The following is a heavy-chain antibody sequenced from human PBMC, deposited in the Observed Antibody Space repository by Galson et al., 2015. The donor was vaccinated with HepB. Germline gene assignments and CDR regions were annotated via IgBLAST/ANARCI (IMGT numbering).Heavy chain of an antibody. CDR2: SSANNGNT. CDR1: GYTFSSYG. V-gene: IGHV1-18*04. CDR3: VRSGRYDSSGYHRDAFDF. J-gene: IGHJ3*01. D-gene: IGHD3-22*01. Sequence: SVKVSCKASGYTFSSYGITWVRQAPGQGPEWMGWSSANNGNTNYAQKFQGRVTITTDTSTSTAYMELRSLRSDDTALYYCVRSGRYDSSGYHRDAFDFWGQGTMVTVSS.